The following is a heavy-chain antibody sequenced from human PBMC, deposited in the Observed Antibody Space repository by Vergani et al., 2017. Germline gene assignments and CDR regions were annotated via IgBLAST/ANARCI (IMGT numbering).Heavy chain of an antibody. V-gene: IGHV1-46*01. CDR3: ARALLGYCSSTSCHYYYYMDV. CDR1: GYTFTSYY. CDR2: INPSGGST. J-gene: IGHJ6*03. D-gene: IGHD2-2*01. Sequence: QVQLVQSGAEVKKPGASVKVSCKASGYTFTSYYMHWVRQAPGQGLEWMGIINPSGGSTSYAQKLQGRVTMTRDTSTSTVYMERSSLRSEDTAVYYCARALLGYCSSTSCHYYYYMDVWGKGP.